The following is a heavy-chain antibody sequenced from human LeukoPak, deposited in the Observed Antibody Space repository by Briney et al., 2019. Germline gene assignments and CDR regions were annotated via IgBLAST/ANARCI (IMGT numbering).Heavy chain of an antibody. J-gene: IGHJ6*02. Sequence: PSETLSLTCAVSGGSISSSNWWSWVRQPPGKGLEWIGEIYHSGSTNYNPSLKSRVTISVDKSKNQFSLKLSSVTAADTAVYYCAREDRYDYYYYGMDVWGQGTTVTVSS. V-gene: IGHV4-4*02. CDR2: IYHSGST. CDR3: AREDRYDYYYYGMDV. CDR1: GGSISSSNW. D-gene: IGHD3-9*01.